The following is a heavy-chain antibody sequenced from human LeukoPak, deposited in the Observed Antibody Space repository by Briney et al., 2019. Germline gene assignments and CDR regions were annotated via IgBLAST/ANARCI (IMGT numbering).Heavy chain of an antibody. D-gene: IGHD6-13*01. CDR1: GYTFTGYY. V-gene: IGHV1-2*02. J-gene: IGHJ5*02. Sequence: ASVKVSCKASGYTFTGYYMHWVRQAPGQGLEWMGWINPNSGGTNYAQKFQGRVTMTRDTSISTAYMELSRLRSDDTAVYYCARWNFIAAAGTGFDPWGQGTLVTVSS. CDR2: INPNSGGT. CDR3: ARWNFIAAAGTGFDP.